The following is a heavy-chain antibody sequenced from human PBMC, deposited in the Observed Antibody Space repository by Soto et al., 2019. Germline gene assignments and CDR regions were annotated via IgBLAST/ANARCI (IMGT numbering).Heavy chain of an antibody. CDR1: GGSISSYY. CDR3: ARVDRVGATSYYGMDV. D-gene: IGHD1-26*01. J-gene: IGHJ6*02. V-gene: IGHV4-59*01. CDR2: IYYSGST. Sequence: PSETLSLTCTVSGGSISSYYWSWIRQPPGKGLEWIGYIYYSGSTNYNPSLKSRVTISVDTSKNQFSLKLSSVTAADTAVYYCARVDRVGATSYYGMDVWGQGTTVTVSS.